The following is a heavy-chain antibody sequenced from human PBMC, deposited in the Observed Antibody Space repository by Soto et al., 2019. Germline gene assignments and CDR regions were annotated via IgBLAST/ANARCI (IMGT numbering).Heavy chain of an antibody. CDR1: GFTFNNGW. D-gene: IGHD2-15*01. V-gene: IGHV3-15*01. Sequence: EVQLVESGGGLVKPGGSLRLSCAASGFTFNNGWMSWVRQAPGKGLEWIGRIKSRIAGGTTDYSAPVKGRFTISRDDSKATLYLQMNSLKTEDTAVYYCTTDSTQTFCDGGPCYSLQTKIHDSWGQGTLVTVSS. CDR2: IKSRIAGGTT. CDR3: TTDSTQTFCDGGPCYSLQTKIHDS. J-gene: IGHJ4*02.